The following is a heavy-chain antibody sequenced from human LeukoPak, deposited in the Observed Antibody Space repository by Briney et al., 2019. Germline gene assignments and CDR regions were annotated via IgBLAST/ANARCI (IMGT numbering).Heavy chain of an antibody. CDR1: GGSINSYY. CDR3: ARGGTIFGVVPFDY. D-gene: IGHD3-3*01. J-gene: IGHJ4*02. Sequence: PSETLSLTCTVSGGSINSYYWSWIRQPPGKGLEWIGYIFYSGSTSYNPSLQSRVTISVDTSKNQFSLKLSSVTAADTAVYYCARGGTIFGVVPFDYWGQGTLVTVSS. V-gene: IGHV4-59*01. CDR2: IFYSGST.